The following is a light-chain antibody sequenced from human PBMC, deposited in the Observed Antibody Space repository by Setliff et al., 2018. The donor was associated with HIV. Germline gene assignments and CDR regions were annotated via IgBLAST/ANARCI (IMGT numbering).Light chain of an antibody. J-gene: IGLJ1*01. CDR2: DVT. CDR3: QSYDISLSGLRV. V-gene: IGLV2-11*01. CDR1: SSDIGGYDY. Sequence: QSALAQPRSVSGSPGQSVTFSCTGSSSDIGGYDYVSWYQQHPGKAPKLMIFDVTKRPSGVPDRFSGSKSGSTASLTITGLQAEDEADYYCQSYDISLSGLRVFGTGTKVTVL.